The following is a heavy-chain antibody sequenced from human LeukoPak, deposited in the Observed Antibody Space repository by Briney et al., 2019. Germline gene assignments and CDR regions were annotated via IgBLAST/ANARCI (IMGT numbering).Heavy chain of an antibody. V-gene: IGHV1-18*01. D-gene: IGHD3-10*01. CDR3: ARGATVNPHYYGSGSYADY. CDR1: GYTFTSYG. Sequence: ASVKVSCKASGYTFTSYGISWVRQAPGQGLEWMGWISAYNGNTNYAQKLQGRVTMTTDTSTSTAYMELRSLRSDDTAVYYCARGATVNPHYYGSGSYADYWGQGTLVTVSS. CDR2: ISAYNGNT. J-gene: IGHJ4*02.